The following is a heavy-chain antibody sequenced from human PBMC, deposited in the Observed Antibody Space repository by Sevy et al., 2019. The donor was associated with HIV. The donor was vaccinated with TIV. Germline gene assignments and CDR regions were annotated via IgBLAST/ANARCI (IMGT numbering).Heavy chain of an antibody. D-gene: IGHD5-18*01. V-gene: IGHV3-30*18. CDR3: AKDATWIQLWFPYYFDY. CDR2: MSYDGRNK. CDR1: GFNFSTYG. Sequence: LSLTCAASGFNFSTYGMHWVRQAPGKGLEWVAVMSYDGRNKYYAESVKGRFTISRDNSKNTLYLQMNSLEPEDTAVYYCAKDATWIQLWFPYYFDYWGQGTLVTVSS. J-gene: IGHJ4*02.